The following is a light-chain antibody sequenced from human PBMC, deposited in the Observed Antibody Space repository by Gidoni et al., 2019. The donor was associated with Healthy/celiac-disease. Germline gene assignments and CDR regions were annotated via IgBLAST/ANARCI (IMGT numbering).Light chain of an antibody. CDR2: LAS. Sequence: DIVMTPSPYSLAGSVGERATLHCKASQSVLYSSNNKNYVAWYQQKPGQPTKRLSYLASTRESGVPDRVSGSWSGTDFILTCSSLQAEDVVVYYCQQYYSTPPTFGGGTKVEIK. CDR1: QSVLYSSNNKNY. V-gene: IGKV4-1*01. J-gene: IGKJ4*01. CDR3: QQYYSTPPT.